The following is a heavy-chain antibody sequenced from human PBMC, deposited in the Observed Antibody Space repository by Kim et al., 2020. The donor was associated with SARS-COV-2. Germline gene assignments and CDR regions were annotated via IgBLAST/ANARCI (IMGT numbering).Heavy chain of an antibody. Sequence: SETLSLTCNVSAASISTGYYYWGWTRQHPGKGLEIIGSIHHSGHTYYPPSLKSRVNISVNTSKQQFYLKLSSVTAADTAVYYCGPQSVSDDYYYLDAWG. V-gene: IGHV4-39*01. CDR2: IHHSGHT. CDR3: GPQSVSDDYYYLDA. CDR1: AASISTGYYY. D-gene: IGHD3-16*01. J-gene: IGHJ6*03.